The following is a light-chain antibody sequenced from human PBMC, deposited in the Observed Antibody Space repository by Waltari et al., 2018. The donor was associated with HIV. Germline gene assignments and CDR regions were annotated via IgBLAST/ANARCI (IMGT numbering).Light chain of an antibody. CDR1: NSDIGYYNY. CDR3: SSLTNSATLSVL. J-gene: IGLJ3*02. V-gene: IGLV2-14*01. CDR2: EVS. Sequence: QFALTQPASVSGSPGQSITVSCTGTNSDIGYYNYVSWYQQHPGKAPKLIIYEVSNRPSGVSNPVSGSKSGNTAALTISGLQAEDEADYFCSSLTNSATLSVLFGGGTKLTVL.